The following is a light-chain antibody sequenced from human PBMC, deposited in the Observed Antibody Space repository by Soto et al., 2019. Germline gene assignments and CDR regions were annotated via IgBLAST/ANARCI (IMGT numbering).Light chain of an antibody. Sequence: DIQMTQSPSTLSASVGDRVTITCRASQSISSWLAWYQRKPGKAPKVLIYDASSLQSGVPSRFSGSQSGTEFTLTINNLQPDDFATYYCQQYISYLTFGQGTRLEIK. CDR1: QSISSW. J-gene: IGKJ5*01. V-gene: IGKV1-5*01. CDR3: QQYISYLT. CDR2: DAS.